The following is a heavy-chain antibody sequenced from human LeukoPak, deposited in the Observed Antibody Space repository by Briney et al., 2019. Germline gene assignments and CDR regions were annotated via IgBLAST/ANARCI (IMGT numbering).Heavy chain of an antibody. Sequence: ASVKVSCTASGYTFTGYYMHWVRQAPGQGLEWMGWINPNSGGTNYAQKFQGRVTMTRDTSISTAYMELSRLRSDDTAVYYCARSSSSWTSYYYYYVDVWGKGTTVTISS. D-gene: IGHD6-13*01. CDR3: ARSSSSWTSYYYYYVDV. CDR2: INPNSGGT. J-gene: IGHJ6*03. CDR1: GYTFTGYY. V-gene: IGHV1-2*02.